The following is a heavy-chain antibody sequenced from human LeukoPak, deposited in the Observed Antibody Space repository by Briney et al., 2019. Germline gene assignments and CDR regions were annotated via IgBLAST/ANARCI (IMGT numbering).Heavy chain of an antibody. CDR1: GGSILTTNW. Sequence: PSGTLSLTCAVSGGSILTTNWWSWVRQPPGKGLEWIGEVHLSGASNYNPSLKSRVNMSIDKSKNQLSLELTSVTAADTAIYCTRESGAFSPFGFWGQGTLVTVSS. V-gene: IGHV4-4*02. D-gene: IGHD1-26*01. J-gene: IGHJ4*02. CDR3: RESGAFSPFGF. CDR2: VHLSGAS.